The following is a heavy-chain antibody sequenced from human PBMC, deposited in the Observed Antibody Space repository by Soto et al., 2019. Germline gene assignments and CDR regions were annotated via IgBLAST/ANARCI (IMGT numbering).Heavy chain of an antibody. CDR1: EFTFSSYA. CDR3: ARPIPRWSYHYGMDV. D-gene: IGHD2-15*01. Sequence: QLVESGGRGVQPGKSLRLSCEASEFTFSSYAMHWVRQARGRGLEWVALISFDGTKEYYADSVKGRFIISRDNSKSMVYLQMDSLRPEDTAIYYCARPIPRWSYHYGMDVWGQGTTVTVSS. CDR2: ISFDGTKE. J-gene: IGHJ6*02. V-gene: IGHV3-30*03.